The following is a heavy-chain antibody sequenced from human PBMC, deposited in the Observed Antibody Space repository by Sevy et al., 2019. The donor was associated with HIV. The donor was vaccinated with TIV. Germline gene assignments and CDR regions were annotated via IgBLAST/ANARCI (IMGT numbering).Heavy chain of an antibody. J-gene: IGHJ4*02. CDR1: GFTFSNAW. Sequence: GGSLRLSCGASGFTFSNAWMTWVRQAPGKGLEWVGRIKSKSEGGTTDYATPMKSRFTISRDDSKNTLYLQMNSLQSDGTAGYYCTSKRGYCIAGVCGEDFDSGGQGTLVTVSS. V-gene: IGHV3-15*01. CDR3: TSKRGYCIAGVCGEDFDS. D-gene: IGHD2-8*02. CDR2: IKSKSEGGTT.